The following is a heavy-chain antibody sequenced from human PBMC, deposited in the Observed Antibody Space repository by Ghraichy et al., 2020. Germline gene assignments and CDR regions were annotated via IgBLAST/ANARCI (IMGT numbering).Heavy chain of an antibody. J-gene: IGHJ4*02. CDR2: IYYSGNT. Sequence: SETLSLTCTVSGDSIISGGYYWNWIRQPPGKGLEWIGYIYYSGNTYFNPSLKSLLTMSVDTSKNQFSLKLSSVTAADTAVYYCAKAKGDYLGQGILCTVSP. CDR3: AKAKGDY. CDR1: GDSIISGGYY. V-gene: IGHV4-31*01.